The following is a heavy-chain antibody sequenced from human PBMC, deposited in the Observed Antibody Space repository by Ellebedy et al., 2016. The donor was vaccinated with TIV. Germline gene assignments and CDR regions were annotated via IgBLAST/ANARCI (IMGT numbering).Heavy chain of an antibody. CDR1: GFTFSTYS. V-gene: IGHV3-21*01. CDR2: ISSTSSYI. CDR3: ARDLYYGIDF. Sequence: GESLKISCAASGFTFSTYSMSWVRQAPGKGLEWVSSISSTSSYIYYADSVKGRFTISRDNAKNSLYLQMNSLRADDTAVYYCARDLYYGIDFWGQGTTVTVSS. J-gene: IGHJ6*02. D-gene: IGHD2-8*01.